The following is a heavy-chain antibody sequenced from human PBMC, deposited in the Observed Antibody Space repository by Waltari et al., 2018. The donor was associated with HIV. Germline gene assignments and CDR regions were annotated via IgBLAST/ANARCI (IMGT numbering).Heavy chain of an antibody. CDR1: GGSISSSSYY. Sequence: QLQLQESGPGLVKPSETLSLTCTVSGGSISSSSYYWGWIRQPPGKGLEWIGSIYYSGSTYYNPSLKSRVTISVDTSKNQFSLKLSSVTAADTAVYYCARLSYYYDSSGHPFGMDVWGQGTTVTVSS. V-gene: IGHV4-39*01. CDR2: IYYSGST. J-gene: IGHJ6*02. D-gene: IGHD3-22*01. CDR3: ARLSYYYDSSGHPFGMDV.